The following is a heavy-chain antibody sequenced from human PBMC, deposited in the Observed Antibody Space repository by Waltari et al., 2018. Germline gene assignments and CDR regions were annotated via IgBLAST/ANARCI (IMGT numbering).Heavy chain of an antibody. CDR3: ARTTNGDYFGDY. J-gene: IGHJ4*02. Sequence: QVQLQESGPGLVKPSETLSLICTVPGASVSSYNYYWSWIRQPPGKGLKWIGYTYFSGTSNYNPSLKSRVTISVDTSKNQFSLHLTSVTAADTAVYYCARTTNGDYFGDYWGQGTLVTVSS. V-gene: IGHV4-61*01. D-gene: IGHD4-17*01. CDR2: TYFSGTS. CDR1: GASVSSYNYY.